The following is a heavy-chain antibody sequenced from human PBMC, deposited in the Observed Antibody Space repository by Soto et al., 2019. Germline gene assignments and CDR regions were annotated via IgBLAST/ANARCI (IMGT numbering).Heavy chain of an antibody. CDR1: GYTFTGYY. CDR2: INPNSGGT. J-gene: IGHJ5*02. V-gene: IGHV1-2*04. CDR3: ARELELRGDNWFDP. D-gene: IGHD1-7*01. Sequence: VSCKASGYTFTGYYMHWVRQAPGQGLEWMGWINPNSGGTNYAQKFQGWVTMTRDTSISTAYMELSRLRSDDTAVYYCARELELRGDNWFDPWGQGTLVTVSS.